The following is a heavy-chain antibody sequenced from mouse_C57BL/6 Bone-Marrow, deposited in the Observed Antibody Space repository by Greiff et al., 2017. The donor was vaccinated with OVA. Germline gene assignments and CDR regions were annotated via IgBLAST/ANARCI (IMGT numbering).Heavy chain of an antibody. CDR1: GFNIKDDY. Sequence: VQLQQSGAELVRPGASVQLSCTASGFNIKDDYMHWVKQRPEQGLEWIGWIDPENGDTEYASKFQGKATITADTSSNTAYLQLSSLTSEDTAVYYCTHNSNFDYWGQGTTLTVSS. V-gene: IGHV14-4*01. CDR2: IDPENGDT. CDR3: THNSNFDY. J-gene: IGHJ2*01. D-gene: IGHD2-5*01.